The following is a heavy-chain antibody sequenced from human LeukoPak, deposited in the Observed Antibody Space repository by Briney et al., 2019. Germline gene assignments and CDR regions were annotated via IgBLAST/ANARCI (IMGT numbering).Heavy chain of an antibody. D-gene: IGHD2-2*01. CDR1: GFTFSTYW. CDR3: ARDHRTSTSFDY. CDR2: ISNDGPTT. J-gene: IGHJ4*02. Sequence: GGSPRLSCAASGFTFSTYWMHWVRQAPGKGLVWVSQISNDGPTTRYADSVKGRFTISRDNAKNTLYLQMISLRAEDTAVYYCARDHRTSTSFDYWGQGTLVTVSS. V-gene: IGHV3-74*01.